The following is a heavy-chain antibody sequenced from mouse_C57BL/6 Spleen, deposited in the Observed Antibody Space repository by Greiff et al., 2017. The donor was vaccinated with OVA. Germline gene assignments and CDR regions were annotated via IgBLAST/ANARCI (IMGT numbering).Heavy chain of an antibody. CDR2: ISSGSSTI. D-gene: IGHD2-5*01. V-gene: IGHV5-17*01. CDR1: GFTFSDYG. J-gene: IGHJ2*01. CDR3: ARAKYSNYDYFDY. Sequence: EVNLVESGGGLVKPGGSLKLSCAASGFTFSDYGMHWVRQAPEKGLEWVAYISSGSSTIYYADTVKGRFTISRDNAKNTLFLQMTSLRSEDTAMYYCARAKYSNYDYFDYWGQGTTLTVSS.